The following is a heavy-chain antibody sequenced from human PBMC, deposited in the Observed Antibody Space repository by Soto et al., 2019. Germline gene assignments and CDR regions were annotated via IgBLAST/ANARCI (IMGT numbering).Heavy chain of an antibody. CDR2: MNPNSGTT. D-gene: IGHD3-22*01. J-gene: IGHJ3*02. CDR3: ARGQTYYYDSSGYYWGHDAFDI. Sequence: QVQLVQSGAEVKKPGASVKVSCKASGYTFTSYDINWVRQATGQGLEWMGWMNPNSGTTGYAQKFQGRVTMTRNTSISTAYMELSSLRSEDTAVYYCARGQTYYYDSSGYYWGHDAFDIWGQGTMVTVSS. CDR1: GYTFTSYD. V-gene: IGHV1-8*01.